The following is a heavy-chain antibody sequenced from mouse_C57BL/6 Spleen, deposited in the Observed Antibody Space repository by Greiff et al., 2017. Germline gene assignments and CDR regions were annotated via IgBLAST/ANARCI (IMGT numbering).Heavy chain of an antibody. Sequence: EVQLQQPGPELVKPGASVKISCKSSGYSFTDYNMNWVKQSNGKSLEWIGVINPNYGTTSYNQKFKGKATLTVDQSSSTAYMQLNSLTSEDSAVYYCARSTYYGSSYYFGDWGQGATLTVSS. CDR3: ARSTYYGSSYYFGD. J-gene: IGHJ2*01. V-gene: IGHV1-39*01. D-gene: IGHD1-1*01. CDR1: GYSFTDYN. CDR2: INPNYGTT.